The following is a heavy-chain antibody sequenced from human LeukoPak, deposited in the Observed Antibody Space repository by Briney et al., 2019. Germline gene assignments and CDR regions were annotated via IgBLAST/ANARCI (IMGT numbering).Heavy chain of an antibody. V-gene: IGHV3-53*01. J-gene: IGHJ4*02. D-gene: IGHD1-26*01. CDR3: GSGRRNSGSYYVFDY. CDR1: GFTVSSNY. CDR2: IYSGGTT. Sequence: GGSLRLSCAASGFTVSSNYMSWVRQAPGKGLEWVSVIYSGGTTYYADSVKGRFTISRDNSKNTLYLQMNSLRAEDTAVYYCGSGRRNSGSYYVFDYWGQGTLVTVSP.